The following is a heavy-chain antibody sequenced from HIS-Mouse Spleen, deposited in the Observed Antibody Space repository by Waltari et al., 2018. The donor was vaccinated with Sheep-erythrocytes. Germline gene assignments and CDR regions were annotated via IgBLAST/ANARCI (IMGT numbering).Heavy chain of an antibody. V-gene: IGHV3-7*01. CDR3: ARAVAGTPDAFDI. D-gene: IGHD1-7*01. Sequence: EVQLVESGGGLVQPGGSLRLSCAASGFTFSSDWMSWVRQAPGKGLEWVANIKQDGSEKYYVDSVKGRFTISRDNAKNSLYLQMNSLRAEDTAVYYCARAVAGTPDAFDIWGQGTMVTVSS. J-gene: IGHJ3*02. CDR2: IKQDGSEK. CDR1: GFTFSSDW.